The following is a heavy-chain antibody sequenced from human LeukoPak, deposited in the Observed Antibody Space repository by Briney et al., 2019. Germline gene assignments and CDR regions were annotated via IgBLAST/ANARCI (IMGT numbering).Heavy chain of an antibody. V-gene: IGHV3-11*01. D-gene: IGHD3-22*01. Sequence: GGSLRLSCAASGFTFSDYYMSWVRQAPGKGLEWVSDISGHEITTYYADSVKGRFTIPRDNAKNSLYLQMNSLRAEDTAVYYCARDPGRHYYDSSGPGDAFDIWGQGTTVTVSS. CDR3: ARDPGRHYYDSSGPGDAFDI. CDR2: ISGHEITT. J-gene: IGHJ3*02. CDR1: GFTFSDYY.